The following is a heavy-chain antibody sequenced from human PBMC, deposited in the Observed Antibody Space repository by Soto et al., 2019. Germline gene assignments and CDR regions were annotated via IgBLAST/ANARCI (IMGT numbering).Heavy chain of an antibody. J-gene: IGHJ6*02. CDR2: IIPIFGTA. CDR1: GGTFSSYS. V-gene: IGHV1-69*06. D-gene: IGHD3-3*01. Sequence: SVNVSCKSSGGTFSSYSISWVRQAPGQGLECMGGIIPIFGTANYAQKFQGRVTITADKSTSTAYMELSSLRSEDTAVYYCARLDVGITIFGVSGYYYGMDVWGQGTTVTVSS. CDR3: ARLDVGITIFGVSGYYYGMDV.